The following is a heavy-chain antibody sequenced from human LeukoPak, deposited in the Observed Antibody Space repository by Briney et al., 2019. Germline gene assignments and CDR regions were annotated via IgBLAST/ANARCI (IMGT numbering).Heavy chain of an antibody. Sequence: ASVKVSCKASGGTFSSYAISWVRQAPGQGLEWMGGIIPIFGTANYAQKFQGRVTITADESTSTAYMELSSLRSEDTAVCYCARGGYCSSTSCYLGFDYWGQGTLVTVSS. V-gene: IGHV1-69*13. CDR1: GGTFSSYA. CDR2: IIPIFGTA. D-gene: IGHD2-2*03. CDR3: ARGGYCSSTSCYLGFDY. J-gene: IGHJ4*02.